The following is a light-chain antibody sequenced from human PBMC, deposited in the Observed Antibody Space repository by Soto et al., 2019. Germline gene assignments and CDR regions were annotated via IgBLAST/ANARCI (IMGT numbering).Light chain of an antibody. CDR2: ATS. CDR3: QKYNSAPLT. CDR1: QDISNS. J-gene: IGKJ4*01. V-gene: IGKV1-27*01. Sequence: DIQMTQSPSSLSASVGDRVTITCRASQDISNSLAWYQQKPGKVPKVLIYATSILQSGVPARFSGSGSGTDFTRPISSLQPEDVATYYCQKYNSAPLTFGGGTKVEI.